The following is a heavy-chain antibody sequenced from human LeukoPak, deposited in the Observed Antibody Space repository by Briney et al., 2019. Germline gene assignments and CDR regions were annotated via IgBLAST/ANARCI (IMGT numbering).Heavy chain of an antibody. J-gene: IGHJ4*02. Sequence: PGGSLRPSCEASGFTFSSYAMSWVRQAPAKGLEWVSALSGGGGDTYYAASVKGRFTISRDNSKNTLYLQMDNLRAEDTAVYYCTSGGPQETKDPLFDYWGQGTLVTVSS. CDR3: TSGGPQETKDPLFDY. V-gene: IGHV3-23*01. D-gene: IGHD1-1*01. CDR2: LSGGGGDT. CDR1: GFTFSSYA.